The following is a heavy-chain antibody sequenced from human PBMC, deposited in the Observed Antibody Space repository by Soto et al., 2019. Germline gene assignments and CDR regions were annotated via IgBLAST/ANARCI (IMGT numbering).Heavy chain of an antibody. CDR2: IIPIFGTA. D-gene: IGHD2-15*01. J-gene: IGHJ5*02. CDR3: ARDRVKAARTRYGLDP. CDR1: GWTFSSYA. Sequence: GASVKVSCKACGWTFSSYAISWVRQAAGQGLEWMGGIIPIFGTANYAQKFQGRVTITADESTSTAYMELSSLRSEDTAVYYCARDRVKAARTRYGLDPGAQGARVPVS. V-gene: IGHV1-69*13.